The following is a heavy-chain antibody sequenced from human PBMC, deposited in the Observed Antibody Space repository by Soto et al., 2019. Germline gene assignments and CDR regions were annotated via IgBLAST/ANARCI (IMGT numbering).Heavy chain of an antibody. CDR3: AKERSSAWSFDT. CDR1: GFTFSTYA. V-gene: IGHV3-23*01. CDR2: ISGSGDST. J-gene: IGHJ4*02. D-gene: IGHD6-19*01. Sequence: EVQLLESGGGLVQPGGSLRLSCAASGFTFSTYAMNWVRQAPGKGLEWVSGISGSGDSTYYADSVKGRFTVSRDNSKNRRYLKMNSLGAENTAVFYCAKERSSAWSFDTWGQGTLVTVSS.